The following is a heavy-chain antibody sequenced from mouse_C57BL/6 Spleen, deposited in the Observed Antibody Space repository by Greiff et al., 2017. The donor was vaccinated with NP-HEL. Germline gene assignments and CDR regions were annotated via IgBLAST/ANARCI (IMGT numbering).Heavy chain of an antibody. J-gene: IGHJ1*03. CDR3: ARHAPYYYGSSYWYFDV. Sequence: VQLQQSGAELVKPGASVKLSCKASGYTFTEYAIHWVKQRSGQGLEWIGWFYPGSGSIEYNEKCKDKATWTAYKSSSTVYMELSRLTSEDSAVYFCARHAPYYYGSSYWYFDVWGTGTTVTVSS. V-gene: IGHV1-62-2*01. CDR2: FYPGSGSI. D-gene: IGHD1-1*01. CDR1: GYTFTEYA.